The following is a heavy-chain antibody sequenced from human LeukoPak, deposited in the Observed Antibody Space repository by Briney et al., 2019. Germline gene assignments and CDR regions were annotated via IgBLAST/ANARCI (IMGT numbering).Heavy chain of an antibody. Sequence: SGTLSLTCAVSGGSISSSNWWSWVRQPPGKGLEWIGEIYHSGSTYYNPSLKSRVTISVDRSKNQFSLKLSSVTAADTAVYYCAAGLEWLLPYYMDVWGKGTTVTVSS. V-gene: IGHV4-4*02. J-gene: IGHJ6*03. CDR2: IYHSGST. CDR1: GGSISSSNW. CDR3: AAGLEWLLPYYMDV. D-gene: IGHD3-3*01.